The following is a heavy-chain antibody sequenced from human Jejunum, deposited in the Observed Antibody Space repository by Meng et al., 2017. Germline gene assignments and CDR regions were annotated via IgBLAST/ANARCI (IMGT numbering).Heavy chain of an antibody. D-gene: IGHD2-2*01. Sequence: VHVQVSGPGSVTRSQTLFLTCTVSGYSISSGEYFWRWSRQPPGKGLEWIGYMDYRGSTFYNPSLKSRVTISVDTSKNQFSLKLSSVTAADTAVYFCARGVLLWDYWGQGTLVTVSS. V-gene: IGHV4-30-4*01. CDR3: ARGVLLWDY. J-gene: IGHJ4*02. CDR1: GYSISSGEYF. CDR2: MDYRGST.